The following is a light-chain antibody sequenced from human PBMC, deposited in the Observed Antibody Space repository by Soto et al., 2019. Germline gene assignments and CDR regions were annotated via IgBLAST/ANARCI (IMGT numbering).Light chain of an antibody. Sequence: EIVMTQSPATLSVSPGERATLSCRASQSVSSNLAWYQQKPGQAPRLLIYGASTRATGIPARFSGSGSGTEFTLPISSLQSEDFAVYYCQQYNNSPLTFGQGTRLEIK. J-gene: IGKJ5*01. V-gene: IGKV3-15*01. CDR2: GAS. CDR3: QQYNNSPLT. CDR1: QSVSSN.